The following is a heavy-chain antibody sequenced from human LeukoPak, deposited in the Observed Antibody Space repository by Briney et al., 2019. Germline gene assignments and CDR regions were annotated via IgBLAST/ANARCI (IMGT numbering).Heavy chain of an antibody. CDR3: ARDLGPRN. V-gene: IGHV3-74*01. J-gene: IGHJ4*02. Sequence: GGSLRLSCAASGFTFSSYAMHWVRQAPGKGLVWVSHINSDGSSTAYADSVKGRFTISRDNAKKTLYLQMNSLSAEDTAVYYCARDLGPRNWGQGTLVTVSS. D-gene: IGHD7-27*01. CDR1: GFTFSSYA. CDR2: INSDGSST.